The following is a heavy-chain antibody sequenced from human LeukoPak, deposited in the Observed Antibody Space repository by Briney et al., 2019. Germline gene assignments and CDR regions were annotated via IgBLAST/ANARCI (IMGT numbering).Heavy chain of an antibody. D-gene: IGHD4-17*01. CDR3: ARDHTFTVPTGY. CDR2: ISAYNGNT. V-gene: IGHV1-18*01. CDR1: GYTFTSYG. J-gene: IGHJ4*02. Sequence: GSVKVSCKASGYTFTSYGISWVRQAPGQGGEWMGWISAYNGNTNYAQKFQGRVTMTTDTSTTTAYMELRSLRSDDTAVYYCARDHTFTVPTGYWGQGTLVTVSS.